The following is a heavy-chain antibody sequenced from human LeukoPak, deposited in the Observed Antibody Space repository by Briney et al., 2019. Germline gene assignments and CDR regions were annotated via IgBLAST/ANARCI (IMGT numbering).Heavy chain of an antibody. Sequence: GGSLRLSCAASGFTFSDYYMSWIRQAPGTGLEWVSYISSSGDTIYYVDSVKGRFTISRDNAKNSLYLLMNSLRVEDTAVYYCVRGRRVVAVPTKADYWGQGTLVTVSS. J-gene: IGHJ4*02. D-gene: IGHD2-21*01. CDR3: VRGRRVVAVPTKADY. CDR2: ISSSGDTI. CDR1: GFTFSDYY. V-gene: IGHV3-11*04.